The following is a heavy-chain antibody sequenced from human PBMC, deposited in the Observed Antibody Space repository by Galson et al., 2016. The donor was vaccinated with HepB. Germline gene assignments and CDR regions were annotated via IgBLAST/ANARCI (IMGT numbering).Heavy chain of an antibody. CDR3: ARDFYDRSGQYNYWYVDS. J-gene: IGHJ2*01. V-gene: IGHV3-11*06. CDR2: ISSGSRYT. D-gene: IGHD3-22*01. CDR1: GFTFSDYY. Sequence: SLRLSCAASGFTFSDYYMSWLRQAPGKGLEWLSYISSGSRYTNYADSVKGRFTISRDNAKNSPYLQLNSLRAEDTAVYYCARDFYDRSGQYNYWYVDSWGRGTLVTVSS.